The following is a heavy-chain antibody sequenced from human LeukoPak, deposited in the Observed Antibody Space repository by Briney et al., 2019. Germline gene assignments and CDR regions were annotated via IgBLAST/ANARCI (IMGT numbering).Heavy chain of an antibody. Sequence: RSGGSLRLSCAASGFTFSDYWMSWVRQAPGKGLEWVANIKEDGSEKYYVDSVKGRFTISRDNAKNSLYLQMNSLRVEDTAVYYCAKRGRDTNAPGRVPLYYFDYWGQGTLVTVSS. V-gene: IGHV3-7*01. CDR3: AKRGRDTNAPGRVPLYYFDY. D-gene: IGHD3-16*01. J-gene: IGHJ4*02. CDR1: GFTFSDYW. CDR2: IKEDGSEK.